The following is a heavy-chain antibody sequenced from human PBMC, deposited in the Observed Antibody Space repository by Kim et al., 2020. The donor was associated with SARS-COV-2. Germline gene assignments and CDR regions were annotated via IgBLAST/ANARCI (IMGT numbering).Heavy chain of an antibody. V-gene: IGHV6-1*01. CDR3: ARDSEAEEYSSSWYDY. CDR1: GDSVSSNSAA. J-gene: IGHJ4*02. CDR2: TYYRSKWYN. Sequence: SQTLSLTCAISGDSVSSNSAAWNWIRQSPSRGLEWLGRTYYRSKWYNDYAVSVKSRITINPDTSKNQFSLQLNSVTPEDTAVYYCARDSEAEEYSSSWYDYWGQGTLVTVSS. D-gene: IGHD6-13*01.